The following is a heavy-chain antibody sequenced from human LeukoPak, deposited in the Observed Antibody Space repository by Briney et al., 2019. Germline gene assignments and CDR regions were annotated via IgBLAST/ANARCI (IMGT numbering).Heavy chain of an antibody. J-gene: IGHJ5*02. Sequence: PGGSLRLSCAASGFTFSSYWMSWVRQAPGKGLEWVANIKQDGSEKYYVDSVKGRFTISRDNAKNSLYLQMNSLRAEDTAVYYCARVVLDYGVGPNWFDPWGQGTLVTVSS. CDR2: IKQDGSEK. V-gene: IGHV3-7*01. CDR1: GFTFSSYW. CDR3: ARVVLDYGVGPNWFDP. D-gene: IGHD4-17*01.